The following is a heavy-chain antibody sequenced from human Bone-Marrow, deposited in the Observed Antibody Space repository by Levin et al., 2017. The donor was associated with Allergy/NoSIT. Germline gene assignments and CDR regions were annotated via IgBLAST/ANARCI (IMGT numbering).Heavy chain of an antibody. D-gene: IGHD1-14*01. CDR1: GVTVSNNY. CDR2: LYSAGES. V-gene: IGHV3-53*01. Sequence: SCAASGVTVSNNYMAWVRQAPGRGLEWVSLLYSAGESRYADSVRGRFTISRDSATNTVYLEMKSLRAEDTAIYYCARNVPVTDLGYWGRGTLVTVSS. CDR3: ARNVPVTDLGY. J-gene: IGHJ4*02.